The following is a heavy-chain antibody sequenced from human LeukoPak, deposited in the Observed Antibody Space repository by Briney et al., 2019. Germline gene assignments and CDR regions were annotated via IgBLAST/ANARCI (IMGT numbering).Heavy chain of an antibody. CDR3: ARDFYYSLDY. Sequence: ASVKVSRKASGYTFTSYGISWVRQAPGQGREWMGWISVYNGNTNYPQKIQDRVTMTKDTSTSTAYMELRSLRSDDTAVYYCARDFYYSLDYWGQGTLVTVSS. V-gene: IGHV1-18*01. D-gene: IGHD4-11*01. CDR2: ISVYNGNT. CDR1: GYTFTSYG. J-gene: IGHJ4*02.